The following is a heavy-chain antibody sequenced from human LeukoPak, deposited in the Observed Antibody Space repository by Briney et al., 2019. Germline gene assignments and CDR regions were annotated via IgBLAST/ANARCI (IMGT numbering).Heavy chain of an antibody. D-gene: IGHD6-19*01. J-gene: IGHJ4*02. CDR3: ARPHSSGWYEAY. Sequence: GESLKISCKGSGYSFTSYWISWVRQMPGKGLEWMGRIDPSDSYTNYSPSFQGHVTISAVKSISTAYLQWSSLKASDTAMYYCARPHSSGWYEAYWGQGTLVTVSS. CDR2: IDPSDSYT. CDR1: GYSFTSYW. V-gene: IGHV5-10-1*01.